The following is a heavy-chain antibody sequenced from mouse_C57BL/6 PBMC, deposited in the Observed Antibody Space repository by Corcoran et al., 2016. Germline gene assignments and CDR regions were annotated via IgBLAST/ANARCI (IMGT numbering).Heavy chain of an antibody. CDR3: ARGVYDYDGHYYAMDY. CDR1: GYTFTDYN. J-gene: IGHJ4*01. D-gene: IGHD2-4*01. Sequence: EVQLQQSGPELVKPGASVKIPCKASGYTFTDYNMDWVKQSHGKSLEWIGDINPNNGGTIYNQKFKGKTTLTVDKSSSTAYMELRSLTSEDTAVYYCARGVYDYDGHYYAMDYWGQGTSVNVSS. CDR2: INPNNGGT. V-gene: IGHV1-18*01.